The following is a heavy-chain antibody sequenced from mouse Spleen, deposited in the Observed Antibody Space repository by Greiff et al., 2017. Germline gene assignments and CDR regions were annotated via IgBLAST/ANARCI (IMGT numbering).Heavy chain of an antibody. CDR1: GFSFNTYA. D-gene: IGHD4-1*01. V-gene: IGHV10-1*01. Sequence: EVQGVESGGGLVQPKGSLKLSCAASGFSFNTYAMNWVRQAPGKGLEWVARIRSKSNNYATYYADSVKDRFTISRDDSESMLYLQMNNLKTEDTAMYYCVRQTGTQFAYWGQGTLVTVSA. J-gene: IGHJ3*01. CDR2: IRSKSNNYAT. CDR3: VRQTGTQFAY.